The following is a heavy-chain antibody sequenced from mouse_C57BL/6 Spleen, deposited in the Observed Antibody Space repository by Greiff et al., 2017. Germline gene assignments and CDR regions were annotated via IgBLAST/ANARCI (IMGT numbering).Heavy chain of an antibody. V-gene: IGHV1-81*01. CDR3: ARRDGSRGGYFDY. Sequence: VQLKESGAELARPGASVKLSCKASGYTFTSYGISWVKQRTGQGLEWIGEIYPRSGNTYYNEKFKGKATLTADKSSSTAYMELRSLTSEDSAVYFCARRDGSRGGYFDYWGQGTTLTVSS. CDR2: IYPRSGNT. D-gene: IGHD1-1*01. J-gene: IGHJ2*01. CDR1: GYTFTSYG.